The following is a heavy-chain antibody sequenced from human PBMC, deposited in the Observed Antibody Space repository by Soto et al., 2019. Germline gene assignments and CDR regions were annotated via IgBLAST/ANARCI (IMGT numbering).Heavy chain of an antibody. V-gene: IGHV1-24*01. CDR2: FDPEDGET. Sequence: ASVKVSCKVSGYTLTELSMHWVRQAPGKGLEWMGGFDPEDGETIYAQKFQGRVTMTEDTSTDTAYMELSSLRSEDTAAYYCATDAEYYGSGTLNGDLYSYYYYGMDVWGQGTTVTVSS. CDR1: GYTLTELS. CDR3: ATDAEYYGSGTLNGDLYSYYYYGMDV. D-gene: IGHD3-10*01. J-gene: IGHJ6*02.